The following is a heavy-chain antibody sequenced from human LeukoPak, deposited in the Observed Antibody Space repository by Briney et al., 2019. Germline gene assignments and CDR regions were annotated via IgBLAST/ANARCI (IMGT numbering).Heavy chain of an antibody. Sequence: PGGSLRLSCAASGFTFSSYGMHWVRQAPGKGLEWVAFIRYDGSNKYYADSVKGRFTISRDNSKNTLYLQMNSLRAEDTAVYYCARDLLQWELQTPDYWGQGTLVTASS. J-gene: IGHJ4*02. D-gene: IGHD1-26*01. CDR2: IRYDGSNK. CDR1: GFTFSSYG. CDR3: ARDLLQWELQTPDY. V-gene: IGHV3-30*02.